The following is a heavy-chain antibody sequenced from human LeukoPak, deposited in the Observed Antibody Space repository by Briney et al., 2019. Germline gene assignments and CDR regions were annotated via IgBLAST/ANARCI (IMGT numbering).Heavy chain of an antibody. D-gene: IGHD6-19*01. J-gene: IGHJ4*02. CDR2: IYYSGST. Sequence: PSETLSLTCTVCGGSMSPYHWGWIRQPPGKGLEWTGYIYYSGSTNYNPSLNSRVTISVDTSKNQFSLRLSSVTAADTAIYYCARAVSGRFDYWGQGTLVTVSS. V-gene: IGHV4-59*08. CDR1: GGSMSPYH. CDR3: ARAVSGRFDY.